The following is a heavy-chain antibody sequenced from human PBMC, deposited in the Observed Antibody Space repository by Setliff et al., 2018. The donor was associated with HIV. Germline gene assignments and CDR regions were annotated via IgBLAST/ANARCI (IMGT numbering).Heavy chain of an antibody. J-gene: IGHJ4*02. Sequence: SETLSLTCAVYGGSFSGYYWSWIRQPPGKGLEWIGEINHSGDTNYNPSLKSRVTISVDTSKNQFSLNLNSVTAADTAVYYCARLGAEDFSDYDWVDYWGQGALVTVS. CDR3: ARLGAEDFSDYDWVDY. V-gene: IGHV4-34*01. CDR1: GGSFSGYY. D-gene: IGHD5-12*01. CDR2: INHSGDT.